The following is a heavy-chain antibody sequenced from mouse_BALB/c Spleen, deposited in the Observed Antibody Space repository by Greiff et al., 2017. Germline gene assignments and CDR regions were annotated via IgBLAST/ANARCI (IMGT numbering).Heavy chain of an antibody. CDR1: GFSLTSYC. Sequence: VKLVESGPGLVAPSQSLSITCTVSGFSLTSYCVSWVRQPPGKGLEWLGVIWGDGSTNYHSALISRLSISKDNSNSQVFLQLNSLQTDDTATYYCAASTMITSFAYWGQGTLVTVSA. CDR3: AASTMITSFAY. CDR2: IWGDGST. V-gene: IGHV2-3*01. D-gene: IGHD2-4*01. J-gene: IGHJ3*01.